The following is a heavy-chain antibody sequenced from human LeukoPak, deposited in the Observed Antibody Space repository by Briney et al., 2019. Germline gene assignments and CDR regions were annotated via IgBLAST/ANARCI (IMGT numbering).Heavy chain of an antibody. V-gene: IGHV4-34*01. CDR1: GGSFSGYY. Sequence: PSETLSLTCAVYGGSFSGYYWSWIRQPPGKGLEWIGEINHSGSTNYNPSLKSRVTISVDTSKNQFSLKLSSVTAADTAVYYCARSGDDDSSGYYLQGAFDIWGQGTMVTVSS. J-gene: IGHJ3*02. CDR3: ARSGDDDSSGYYLQGAFDI. CDR2: INHSGST. D-gene: IGHD3-22*01.